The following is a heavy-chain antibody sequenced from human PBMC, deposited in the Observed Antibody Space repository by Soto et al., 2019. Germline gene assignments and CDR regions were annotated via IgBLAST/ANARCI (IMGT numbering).Heavy chain of an antibody. J-gene: IGHJ3*02. CDR2: INDSGDTI. V-gene: IGHV3-11*01. CDR3: AREPHGFLELSSVFAFDI. Sequence: QGQLVQSGGGLVKPGGSLRLSCAASGFTVRDYHMIWIRQAPGKGLEWVSYINDSGDTIYYLDSLKGRIIISRDNAKNSLFLQMNSLRAEDTAVYYCAREPHGFLELSSVFAFDIWGQGTMVTVSS. D-gene: IGHD3-3*01. CDR1: GFTVRDYH.